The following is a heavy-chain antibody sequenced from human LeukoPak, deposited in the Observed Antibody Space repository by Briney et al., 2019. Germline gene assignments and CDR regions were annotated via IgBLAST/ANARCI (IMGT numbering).Heavy chain of an antibody. CDR1: GFTFSSYG. CDR2: IWYDGSNK. CDR3: ARIYGSGSSKSDNFDY. V-gene: IGHV3-33*01. Sequence: GGSLRLSCAASGFTFSSYGMQWVRQAPGKGLEWVAVIWYDGSNKYYADSVKGRFTISRDNSKNTLYLQMNSLRAEDTAVYYCARIYGSGSSKSDNFDYWGQGTLVTVSS. J-gene: IGHJ4*02. D-gene: IGHD3-10*01.